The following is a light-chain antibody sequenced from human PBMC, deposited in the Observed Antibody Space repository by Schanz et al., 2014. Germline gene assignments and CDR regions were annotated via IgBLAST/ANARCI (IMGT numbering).Light chain of an antibody. J-gene: IGKJ1*01. Sequence: EIVLTQSPGTLSLSPGERATLSCRASQSVTSNSLAWYQQNPGQTPRLLIFGASRRATGIPDRFSGSGSGTDFTLTISRLEPEDFAVYYCQQYGTSPQTFGQGTKVEIK. CDR2: GAS. V-gene: IGKV3-20*01. CDR3: QQYGTSPQT. CDR1: QSVTSNS.